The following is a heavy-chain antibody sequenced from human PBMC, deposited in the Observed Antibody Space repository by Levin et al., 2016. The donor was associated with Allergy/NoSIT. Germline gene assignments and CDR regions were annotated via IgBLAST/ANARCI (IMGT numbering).Heavy chain of an antibody. Sequence: GESLKISCGASGFTFSSYAMHWVRQAPGKGLEWVAVISYDGSDKYYADSVKGRFTISRDNSKNTLYLQMNSLRAEDTAVYFCVKEAIGLRFFDYWGQGTLVTVSS. CDR3: VKEAIGLRFFDY. CDR2: ISYDGSDK. D-gene: IGHD4-17*01. J-gene: IGHJ4*02. V-gene: IGHV3-30*18. CDR1: GFTFSSYA.